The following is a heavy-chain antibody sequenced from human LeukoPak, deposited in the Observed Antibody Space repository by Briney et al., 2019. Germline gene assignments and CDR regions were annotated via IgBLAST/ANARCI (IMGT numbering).Heavy chain of an antibody. V-gene: IGHV3-23*01. CDR3: ARASITMVRGAFDY. CDR1: GFSFSTYG. CDR2: IPTSGGIT. Sequence: GGSLRLSCADSGFSFSTYGMSWVRQAPGKGLEWVSGIPTSGGITYYADSVKGRFTISRDNSKNTLYLQMNSLRAEDTAVYYCARASITMVRGAFDYWGQGTLVTVFS. J-gene: IGHJ4*02. D-gene: IGHD3-10*01.